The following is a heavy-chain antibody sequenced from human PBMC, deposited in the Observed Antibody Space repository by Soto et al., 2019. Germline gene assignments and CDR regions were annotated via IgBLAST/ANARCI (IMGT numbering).Heavy chain of an antibody. J-gene: IGHJ6*02. CDR1: GGTFSSYA. V-gene: IGHV1-69*12. Sequence: QVQLVQSGAEVKMPGSSVKVSCKASGGTFSSYAISWVRQAPGQGLEWMGGIIPIFGTANYAQKFQGRVTITADESTSTAYMELSSLRSEDTAVYYCARGLGGDIVLVPAASYYYGMDVWGQGTTVTVSS. D-gene: IGHD2-2*01. CDR2: IIPIFGTA. CDR3: ARGLGGDIVLVPAASYYYGMDV.